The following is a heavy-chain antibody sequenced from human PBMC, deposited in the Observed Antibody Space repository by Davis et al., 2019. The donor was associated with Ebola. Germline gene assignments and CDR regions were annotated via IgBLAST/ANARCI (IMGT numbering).Heavy chain of an antibody. CDR3: ARDWSSGGMAIDY. CDR1: GFTFSSYA. V-gene: IGHV3-30*04. CDR2: ISYDGSNK. J-gene: IGHJ4*02. D-gene: IGHD2-15*01. Sequence: SLKISCAASGFTFSSYAMHWVRQAPGKGLEWVAVISYDGSNKYYADSVKGRFTISRDNSKNTLYLQMNSLRAEDTAVYYCARDWSSGGMAIDYWGQGTLVTVSS.